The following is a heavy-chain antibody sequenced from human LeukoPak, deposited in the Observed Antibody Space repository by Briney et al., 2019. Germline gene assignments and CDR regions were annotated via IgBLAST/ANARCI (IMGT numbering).Heavy chain of an antibody. CDR3: ARDWDGSGSYPGY. V-gene: IGHV3-30*02. J-gene: IGHJ4*02. CDR2: IRYDGSNK. D-gene: IGHD3-10*01. Sequence: PGGSLRLSCAASGFTFSSYGMHWVRQAPGKGLEWVAFIRYDGSNKYYADSVKGRFTISRDNSKNTLYLQMNSLRAEDTAVYYCARDWDGSGSYPGYWGQGTLVTVSS. CDR1: GFTFSSYG.